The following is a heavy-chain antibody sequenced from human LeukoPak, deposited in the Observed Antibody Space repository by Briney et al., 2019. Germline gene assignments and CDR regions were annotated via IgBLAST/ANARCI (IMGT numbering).Heavy chain of an antibody. CDR2: IYAKTGAT. D-gene: IGHD3-10*01. V-gene: IGHV1-2*02. CDR3: ARDAFGGDSFET. J-gene: IGHJ3*02. Sequence: ASVKVSCKASGYTFTDNYIHWVRQAPGQGPEWLGWIYAKTGATKNAQKFQGRVTMARDTSINTAYMDLYSLNSDDTAVYYCARDAFGGDSFETWGQGTMVTVSS. CDR1: GYTFTDNY.